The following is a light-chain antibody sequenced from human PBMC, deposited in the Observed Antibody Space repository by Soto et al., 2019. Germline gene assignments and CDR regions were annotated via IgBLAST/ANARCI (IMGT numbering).Light chain of an antibody. CDR3: QQYGSLIT. Sequence: EIVLTQSPGTLSLSPGEGGTLSCRASQSISSSYLAWYQQKPGQSPRLLIYAASSRATGIPDRFSGSGSGTDFTLTINRLEPEDVAVYYCQQYGSLITFGQGTRLEI. CDR2: AAS. V-gene: IGKV3-20*01. CDR1: QSISSSY. J-gene: IGKJ5*01.